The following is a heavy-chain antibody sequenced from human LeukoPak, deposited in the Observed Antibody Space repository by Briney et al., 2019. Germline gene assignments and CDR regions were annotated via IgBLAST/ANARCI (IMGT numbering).Heavy chain of an antibody. CDR3: ARKKSYYSSSWPGAFDI. J-gene: IGHJ3*02. V-gene: IGHV4-39*01. CDR2: IYYSGTT. CDR1: GGSISSSSYY. Sequence: SETLSLTCTVSGGSISSSSYYWGWIRQTPGKGLEWIGSIYYSGTTYYNPSLKSRVTISVDTSKNQFSLKLSSVTAADTAVYYCARKKSYYSSSWPGAFDIWGQGTMVTVSS. D-gene: IGHD6-13*01.